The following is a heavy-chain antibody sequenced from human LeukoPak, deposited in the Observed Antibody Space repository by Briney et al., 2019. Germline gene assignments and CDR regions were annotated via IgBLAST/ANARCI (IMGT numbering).Heavy chain of an antibody. Sequence: ASVKLSCKAFGYTFTGYWMHWVRQAPGQGPEWMGVISPSGGSTIYAQKFKGRVTLTTDTSTSTAYMELRSLRSDDTAVYYCARGYDILTGYFPTDYWGQGTLVTVSS. J-gene: IGHJ4*02. CDR2: ISPSGGST. D-gene: IGHD3-9*01. CDR3: ARGYDILTGYFPTDY. CDR1: GYTFTGYW. V-gene: IGHV1-46*01.